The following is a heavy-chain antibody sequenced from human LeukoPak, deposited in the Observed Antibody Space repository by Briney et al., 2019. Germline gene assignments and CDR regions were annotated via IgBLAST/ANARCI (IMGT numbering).Heavy chain of an antibody. CDR3: AKERQGGNSYGDEAFYFDY. CDR2: ISSSSSYI. CDR1: GFTFSSYS. Sequence: NTGGSLRLSCAASGFTFSSYSMNWVRQAPGKGLEWVSSISSSSSYIYYADSVKGRFTISRDNAKNSLYLQMNSLRAEDTAIYYCAKERQGGNSYGDEAFYFDYWGQGTLVTVSS. V-gene: IGHV3-21*04. D-gene: IGHD4-23*01. J-gene: IGHJ4*02.